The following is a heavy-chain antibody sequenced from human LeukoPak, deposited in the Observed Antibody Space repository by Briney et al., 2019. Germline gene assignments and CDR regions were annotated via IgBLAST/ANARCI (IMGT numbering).Heavy chain of an antibody. D-gene: IGHD1-26*01. CDR2: ISSSSSYI. J-gene: IGHJ4*02. CDR1: GFTFSSYS. V-gene: IGHV3-21*01. CDR3: ARDGTLVGSTTGDY. Sequence: GGSLRLSCAASGFTFSSYSMNWVRQAPGKGLGWVSSISSSSSYIYYADSVKGRFTISRDNAKNSLYLQMNSLRAEDTAVYYCARDGTLVGSTTGDYWGQGTLVTVSS.